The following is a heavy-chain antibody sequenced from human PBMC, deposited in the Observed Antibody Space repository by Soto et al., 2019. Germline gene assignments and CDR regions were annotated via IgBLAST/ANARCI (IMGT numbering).Heavy chain of an antibody. CDR2: INFSGSP. CDR1: GGSISNYY. CDR3: ARSRERWLQPESFDI. Sequence: QVQLQESGPGLVKPSETLSLTCTVSGGSISNYYWSWIRQPPGKGLEWIGYINFSGSPKYNPSLESRVTMSVDTSKNQISLKMRSLTAADTAVLYCARSRERWLQPESFDIWGQGTMVTVSS. V-gene: IGHV4-4*09. J-gene: IGHJ3*02. D-gene: IGHD5-12*01.